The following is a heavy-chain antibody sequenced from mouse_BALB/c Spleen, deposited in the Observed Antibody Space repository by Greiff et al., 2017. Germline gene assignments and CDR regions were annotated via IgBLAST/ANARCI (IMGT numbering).Heavy chain of an antibody. V-gene: IGHV14-1*02. CDR1: GFNIKDYY. Sequence: EVQLQQSGAELVRPGALVKLSCKASGFNIKDYYMHWVKQRPEQGLEWIGWIDPENGNTIYDPKFQGKASITADTSSNTAYLQLSSLTSEDTAVYYCAPFYYYGSSHYAMDYWGQGTSVTVSS. CDR2: IDPENGNT. D-gene: IGHD1-1*01. J-gene: IGHJ4*01. CDR3: APFYYYGSSHYAMDY.